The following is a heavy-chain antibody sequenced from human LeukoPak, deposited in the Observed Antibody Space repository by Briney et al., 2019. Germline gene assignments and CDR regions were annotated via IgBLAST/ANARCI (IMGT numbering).Heavy chain of an antibody. V-gene: IGHV3-30*02. CDR2: IRYDGSNK. D-gene: IGHD2-2*01. J-gene: IGHJ4*02. CDR3: ARDREDCTSCYYY. Sequence: QPGGSRRLSCAASGFTFSSYGMHWVRQAPDKGLEWVAFIRYDGSNKHYADSVKGRFTISRDNSKNTLYLQMNSLRADDTAVYYCARDREDCTSCYYYWGQGTLVTVSS. CDR1: GFTFSSYG.